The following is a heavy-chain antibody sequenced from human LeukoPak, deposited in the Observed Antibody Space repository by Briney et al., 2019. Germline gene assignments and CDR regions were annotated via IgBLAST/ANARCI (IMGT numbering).Heavy chain of an antibody. CDR1: GFTLRDYY. V-gene: IGHV3-11*04. D-gene: IGHD1-26*01. CDR2: MSPTGAAI. J-gene: IGHJ4*01. CDR3: ARVSRGTRALDL. Sequence: PGGSLRLSCAASGFTLRDYYITWIRQAPGKGLEWVSYMSPTGAAINYADSVRGRFTISRDNAKSSVYLEMNSLRDEDTALYFCARVSRGTRALDLWGHGTLVTVSS.